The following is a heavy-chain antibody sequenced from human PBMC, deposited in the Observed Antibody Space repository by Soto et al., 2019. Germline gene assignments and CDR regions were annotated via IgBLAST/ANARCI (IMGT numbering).Heavy chain of an antibody. D-gene: IGHD2-2*01. CDR3: AAAGYCSSTSCFDY. CDR1: GFTFTSSA. Sequence: ASVKVSCKASGFTFTSSAVQWVRQARGQRLEWIGWIVVGSGNTSYAQKFQERVTITRDMSTSTAYMELSSLRSEDTAVYYCAAAGYCSSTSCFDYWGQGTLVTGSS. V-gene: IGHV1-58*01. J-gene: IGHJ4*02. CDR2: IVVGSGNT.